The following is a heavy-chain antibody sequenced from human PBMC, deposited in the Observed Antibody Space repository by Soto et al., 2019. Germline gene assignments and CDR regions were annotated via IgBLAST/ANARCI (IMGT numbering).Heavy chain of an antibody. D-gene: IGHD2-15*01. CDR1: GGSFSGYY. CDR3: ARYCSGGSCYSSQDY. V-gene: IGHV4-34*01. CDR2: INYSGST. J-gene: IGHJ4*02. Sequence: QVQLQQWGAGLLKPSETLSLTCAVYGGSFSGYYWSWIRQPPGKGLEWIGEINYSGSTNYNPSLKSRVTISVDTSKNQFSLKLSSVTAADTAVYYCARYCSGGSCYSSQDYWGQGTLVTVSS.